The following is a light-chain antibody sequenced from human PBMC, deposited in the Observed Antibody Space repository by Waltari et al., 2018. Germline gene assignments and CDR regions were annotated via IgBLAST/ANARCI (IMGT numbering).Light chain of an antibody. V-gene: IGLV1-44*01. Sequence: QSVLTQPPSASGPPGQRVTISCTGSSSNIGGNVVNWYQQLPGKAPTLLIYRSVLRPSGVQDRFSGSKSGTSASLAISGLQSADEGDYYFAAWDDSLHGHWVFGGGTKVTVL. CDR1: SSNIGGNV. J-gene: IGLJ3*02. CDR3: AAWDDSLHGHWV. CDR2: RSV.